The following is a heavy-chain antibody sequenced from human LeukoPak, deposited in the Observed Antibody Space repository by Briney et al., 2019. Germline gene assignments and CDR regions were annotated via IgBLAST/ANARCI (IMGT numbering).Heavy chain of an antibody. CDR3: ASSSTVTSASAEYFQH. Sequence: SETLSLTCAVSGGSISSGGYPWSWIRQPPGKGLEWIGYIYHSGSTYYNPSLKSRVTISVDRSKNQFSLKLSSVTAADTAVYYCASSSTVTSASAEYFQHWGQGTLVTVSS. D-gene: IGHD4-17*01. CDR2: IYHSGST. CDR1: GGSISSGGYP. J-gene: IGHJ1*01. V-gene: IGHV4-30-2*01.